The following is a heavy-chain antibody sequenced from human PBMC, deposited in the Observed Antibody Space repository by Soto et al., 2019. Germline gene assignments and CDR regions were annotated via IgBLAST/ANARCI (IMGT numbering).Heavy chain of an antibody. CDR2: ISANNGNT. Sequence: GASVKVSCKAPGYTFTSYYIYWVRQAPGQGLEWMGWISANNGNTNYAQKLQGRVTMTTDTSTSTAYMKLRSLRSDDTAVYYCARDRLGSYLFDFWGKGTLVTVSS. CDR1: GYTFTSYY. CDR3: ARDRLGSYLFDF. V-gene: IGHV1-18*04. D-gene: IGHD3-10*01. J-gene: IGHJ4*02.